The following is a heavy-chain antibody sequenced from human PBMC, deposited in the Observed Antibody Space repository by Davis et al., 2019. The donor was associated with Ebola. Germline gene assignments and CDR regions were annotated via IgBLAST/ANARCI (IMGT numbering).Heavy chain of an antibody. J-gene: IGHJ6*04. V-gene: IGHV3-74*01. CDR1: GFSFSNYG. CDR2: ANSDGSTT. CDR3: SREVRGGFSPMDL. D-gene: IGHD5-18*01. Sequence: HTGGSLRLSCAASGFSFSNYGMHWVRQAPGKGLEWVSRANSDGSTTGYGDSVKGRFTISRDNARNTLYLQMNSLRAEDTAVYYCSREVRGGFSPMDLWGTGTTVTVSS.